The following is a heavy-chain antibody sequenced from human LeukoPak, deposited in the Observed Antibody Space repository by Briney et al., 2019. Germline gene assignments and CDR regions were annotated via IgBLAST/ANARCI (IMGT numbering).Heavy chain of an antibody. J-gene: IGHJ5*02. D-gene: IGHD3-16*01. CDR1: GFTFSNYW. CDR3: ARDNDRKDDS. Sequence: GGSLRLSCAASGFTFSNYWMPWVRQAPGKGLEWVATIKQDGSEKYYVDSVKGRFSISRDNAKNSLDLQMNNLRVEDTAVYYCARDNDRKDDSWGQGTLVTVSS. V-gene: IGHV3-7*01. CDR2: IKQDGSEK.